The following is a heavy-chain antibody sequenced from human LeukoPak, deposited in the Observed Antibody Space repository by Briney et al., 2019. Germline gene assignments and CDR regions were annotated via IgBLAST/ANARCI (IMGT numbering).Heavy chain of an antibody. D-gene: IGHD3-22*01. J-gene: IGHJ4*02. Sequence: GASVKVSCKASGGTFSNYAISWVRQAPGQGLEWMGGIIPIFGTANYAQKFQGRVTITADKSTSTAYMELSSLRSEDTAVYYCASDSSGYYLDYWGQGTLVTVSS. CDR1: GGTFSNYA. CDR3: ASDSSGYYLDY. CDR2: IIPIFGTA. V-gene: IGHV1-69*06.